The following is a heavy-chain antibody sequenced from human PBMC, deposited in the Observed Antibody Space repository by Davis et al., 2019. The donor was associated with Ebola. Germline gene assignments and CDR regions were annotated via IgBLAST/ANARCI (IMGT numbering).Heavy chain of an antibody. V-gene: IGHV1-8*01. CDR2: MNPNSGNT. CDR1: GYTFTSYD. D-gene: IGHD3-10*01. J-gene: IGHJ5*02. Sequence: SVKVSCKASGYTFTSYDINWVRQATGQGLEWMGWMNPNSGNTGHAQKFQGRVTMTRNTSITTAYMELSGLTSEDTAVYYCARALLYHGSGTSYWFDPNGSGASYWFDPWGQGTLVTVSS. CDR3: ARALLYHGSGTSYWFDPNGSGASYWFDP.